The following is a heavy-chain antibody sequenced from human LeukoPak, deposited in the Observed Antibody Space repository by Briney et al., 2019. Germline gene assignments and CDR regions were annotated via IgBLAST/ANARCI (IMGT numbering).Heavy chain of an antibody. CDR2: INHSGST. CDR1: GGSFGGYY. CDR3: ASKLTAVAGYFDC. Sequence: SETLSLACAVYGGSFGGYYWSWIRQPPGKGLEWIGEINHSGSTNYNPSLKSRVTISVDKFKNQFSLKLSSVTAADTAVYYCASKLTAVAGYFDCWGQGTLVTVSS. D-gene: IGHD6-19*01. J-gene: IGHJ4*02. V-gene: IGHV4-34*01.